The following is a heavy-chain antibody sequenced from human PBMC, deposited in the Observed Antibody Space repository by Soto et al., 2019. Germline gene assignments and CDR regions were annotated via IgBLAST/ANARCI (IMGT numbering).Heavy chain of an antibody. CDR1: GDSVSSNSAA. D-gene: IGHD6-19*01. CDR2: TYYRSKWYN. Sequence: SQTLSLTCAISGDSVSSNSAASTWFRQYPSRGLEWLGRTYYRSKWYNDYAVSVKSRITINPDTSKNQFSLQLNSVTPEDTAVYYCARLYSSAWAFDFWGQGTLVTGSS. V-gene: IGHV6-1*01. CDR3: ARLYSSAWAFDF. J-gene: IGHJ4*02.